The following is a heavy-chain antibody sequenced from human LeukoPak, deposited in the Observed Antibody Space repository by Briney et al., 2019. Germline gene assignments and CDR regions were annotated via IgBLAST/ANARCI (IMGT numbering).Heavy chain of an antibody. CDR1: GYTFTGYY. Sequence: GASVKVSCKASGYTFTGYYMHWVRQAPGQGLEWMGWINPNSGGTNYAQKFQGRVTMTRDTSISTAYMELSRLRSDDTAVYYCARSPMLGATITIDYWGQGTLVTVSS. CDR3: ARSPMLGATITIDY. CDR2: INPNSGGT. V-gene: IGHV1-2*02. D-gene: IGHD1-26*01. J-gene: IGHJ4*02.